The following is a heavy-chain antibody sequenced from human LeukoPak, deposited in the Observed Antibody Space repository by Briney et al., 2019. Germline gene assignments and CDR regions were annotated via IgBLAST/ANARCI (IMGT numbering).Heavy chain of an antibody. CDR3: AKINNDDDY. CDR2: ISPDGNIE. CDR1: GFSITSFA. J-gene: IGHJ4*02. V-gene: IGHV3-30*18. D-gene: IGHD1/OR15-1a*01. Sequence: EGHQRPSCEDPGFSITSFAMRSAHQEQKKGLEWVAAISPDGNIEYYTDSVKGRFTISRDNSKNMIYLQMNSLRGEDSAVYYCAKINNDDDYWGQGTLVTVSS.